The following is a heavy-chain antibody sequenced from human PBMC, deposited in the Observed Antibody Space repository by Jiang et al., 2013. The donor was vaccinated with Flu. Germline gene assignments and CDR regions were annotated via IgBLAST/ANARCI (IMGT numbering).Heavy chain of an antibody. CDR2: INPNSGGT. CDR1: GYTFTGYY. J-gene: IGHJ4*02. D-gene: IGHD6-19*01. CDR3: ARSMSWLVPAGGFDY. V-gene: IGHV1-2*02. Sequence: SGAEVKKPGASVKVSCKASGYTFTGYYMHWVRQAPGQGLEWMGWINPNSGGTNYAQKFQGRVTMTRDTSISTAYMELSRLRSDDTAVYYCARSMSWLVPAGGFDYWGQGTLVTVSS.